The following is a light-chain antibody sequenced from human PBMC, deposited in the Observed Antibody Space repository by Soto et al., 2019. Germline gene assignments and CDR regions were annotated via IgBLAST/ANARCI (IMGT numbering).Light chain of an antibody. V-gene: IGLV2-8*01. CDR3: SSYAGSNNV. Sequence: QSALTQPPSASGSPGQSVTISCTGTSSDVGGYNYVSWYQQHPGKAPKLMIYEVSKQPSGVPDRFSGSKSGNTASLTVSGLQAEDEADYYFSSYAGSNNVFGTGTKLTVL. CDR2: EVS. J-gene: IGLJ6*01. CDR1: SSDVGGYNY.